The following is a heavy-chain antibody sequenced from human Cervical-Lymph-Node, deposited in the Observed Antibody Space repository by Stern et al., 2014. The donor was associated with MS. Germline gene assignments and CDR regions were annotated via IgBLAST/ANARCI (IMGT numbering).Heavy chain of an antibody. D-gene: IGHD6-19*01. V-gene: IGHV3-21*01. CDR3: ARDLPVGGWYSNFDY. CDR2: ISSSSSYI. Sequence: EQLVESGGGLVKPGGSLRLSCAASGFTFSSYSMNWVRQAPGKGLEWVSSISSSSSYIYYADSVKGRFTISRDNAKNSLYLQMNSLRAEDTAVYYCARDLPVGGWYSNFDYWGQGTLVTVSS. CDR1: GFTFSSYS. J-gene: IGHJ4*02.